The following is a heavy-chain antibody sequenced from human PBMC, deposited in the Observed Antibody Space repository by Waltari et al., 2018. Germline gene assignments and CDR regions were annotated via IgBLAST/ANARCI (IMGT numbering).Heavy chain of an antibody. D-gene: IGHD6-19*01. CDR2: IYYSGRT. J-gene: IGHJ5*02. CDR1: GGSISSSRYY. CDR3: GGGGSAWLNRFDH. V-gene: IGHV4-39*01. Sequence: QLQLQESGTGLVNPSETLSLTCTVSGGSISSSRYYCVWLRQPPGKGLGWIGSIYYSGRTHYNPDLKSGVTRAGEKSKKKSSMKLSSVTGADTAVYYCGGGGSAWLNRFDHWGQGTLVTVSS.